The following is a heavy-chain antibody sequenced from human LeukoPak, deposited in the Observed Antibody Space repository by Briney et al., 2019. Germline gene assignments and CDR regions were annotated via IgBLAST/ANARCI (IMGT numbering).Heavy chain of an antibody. V-gene: IGHV1-24*01. CDR1: GYTLTELS. J-gene: IGHJ3*02. CDR2: FDPEDGET. Sequence: GASVKVSCKVSGYTLTELSMHWVRQAPGKGLEWMGGFDPEDGETIYAQKFQGRVTMTEDTSTDTAYMELSSLRSEDTAVYYCARFLGVWFGESDGFDIWGQGTMLTVSS. D-gene: IGHD3-10*01. CDR3: ARFLGVWFGESDGFDI.